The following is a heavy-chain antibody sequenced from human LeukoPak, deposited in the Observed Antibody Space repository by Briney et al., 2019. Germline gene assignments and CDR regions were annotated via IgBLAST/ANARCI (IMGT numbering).Heavy chain of an antibody. V-gene: IGHV4-59*01. CDR3: ARALRGSHDY. J-gene: IGHJ4*02. D-gene: IGHD1-26*01. CDR2: IYYSGST. CDR1: GGSISSYY. Sequence: SETLSLTCTVSGGSISSYYWSWIRQPPGKGLEWIGYIYYSGSTNYNPSLKSRVTISVDTSKNQFSLKLSSVTAADTAVYYCARALRGSHDYWGQGTLVTVSS.